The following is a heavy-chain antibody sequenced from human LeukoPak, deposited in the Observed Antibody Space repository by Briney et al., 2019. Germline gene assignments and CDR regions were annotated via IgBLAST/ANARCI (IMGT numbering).Heavy chain of an antibody. CDR3: AKADSKLAYRGGDCYS. CDR2: ISGSGGST. J-gene: IGHJ4*02. V-gene: IGHV3-23*01. Sequence: GGSLRLSCAASGFTFSSYAMSWVRQAPGKGLEWVSAISGSGGSTYYADSVKGRFTISRDNSKNTLYLQMNSLRAEDTAVYYCAKADSKLAYRGGDCYSWGQGTLVTVSS. D-gene: IGHD2-21*01. CDR1: GFTFSSYA.